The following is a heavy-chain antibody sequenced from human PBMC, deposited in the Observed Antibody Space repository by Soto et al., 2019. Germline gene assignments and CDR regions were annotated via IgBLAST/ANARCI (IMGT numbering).Heavy chain of an antibody. CDR3: VRDRDYYDSAGYLTI. CDR1: GGSISSGTYS. Sequence: QLQLQESGSGLVKPSQTLSLTCAVSGGSISSGTYSWSWIRQPPGEGMEWIGYIFHSGHTYYNPSLKSRVTISIDTSKNQFSLKLSSVTAADTAVYYCVRDRDYYDSAGYLTIWGQGTMVTVSS. D-gene: IGHD3-22*01. V-gene: IGHV4-30-2*01. J-gene: IGHJ3*02. CDR2: IFHSGHT.